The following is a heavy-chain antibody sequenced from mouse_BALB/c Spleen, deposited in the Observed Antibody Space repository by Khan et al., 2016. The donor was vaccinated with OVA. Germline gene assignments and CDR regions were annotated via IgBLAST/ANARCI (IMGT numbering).Heavy chain of an antibody. CDR2: IDYRGNT. CDR3: ARKDYYDCDPFPY. D-gene: IGHD2-4*01. V-gene: IGHV3-2*02. J-gene: IGHJ3*01. CDR1: GYSITSEYA. Sequence: VQLKESGPGLVKPSLSLSLTCTVTGYSITSEYAWNWIRQFPGNKLEWMGYIDYRGNTRFNPSLKSRTSITRDTFKNQFFLQLNSVTAEDTATEYCARKDYYDCDPFPYWGQGTLVTVSA.